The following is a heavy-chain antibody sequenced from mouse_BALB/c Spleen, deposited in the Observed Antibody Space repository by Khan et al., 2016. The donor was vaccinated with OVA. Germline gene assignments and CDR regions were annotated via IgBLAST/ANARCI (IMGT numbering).Heavy chain of an antibody. D-gene: IGHD2-14*01. V-gene: IGHV2-6-4*01. J-gene: IGHJ4*01. CDR3: ARSYYRYYGYYAMDY. CDR2: IWGGGGT. Sequence: QVQLKQSGPGLVAPSQSLSITCTVSGFSLSRYNINWVRQPPGKGLEWLGMIWGGGGTDYNSTLKYRLSISKDNSKSQVFLKVSSLQTDDTAMYYCARSYYRYYGYYAMDYWGQGTSVTVSS. CDR1: GFSLSRYN.